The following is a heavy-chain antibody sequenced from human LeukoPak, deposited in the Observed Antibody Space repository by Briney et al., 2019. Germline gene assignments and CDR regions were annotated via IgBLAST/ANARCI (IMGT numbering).Heavy chain of an antibody. J-gene: IGHJ5*02. CDR3: ARAEYGDYEGWFDP. V-gene: IGHV3-48*04. Sequence: GGSLRLSCAASGFTFSSYSMNWVRQAPGKGLEWVSYISSSSSTIYYADSVKGRFTISRDNAKNSLYLQMNSLRAEDTAVYYCARAEYGDYEGWFDPWGQGTLVTVSS. CDR2: ISSSSSTI. D-gene: IGHD4-17*01. CDR1: GFTFSSYS.